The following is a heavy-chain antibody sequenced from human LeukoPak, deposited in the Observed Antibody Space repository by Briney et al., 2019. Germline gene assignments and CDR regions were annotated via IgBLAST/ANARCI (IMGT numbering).Heavy chain of an antibody. D-gene: IGHD3-22*01. CDR3: AKGNSGYYNDAFDI. V-gene: IGHV3-53*01. CDR1: EFIVSINY. CDR2: IYSRGDT. Sequence: GGSLGLSCAASEFIVSINYMTWVRQAPGKGLEWVSLIYSRGDTKYADSVKGRFTISRDKSKNTLYLQMNSLRAEDTAVYYCAKGNSGYYNDAFDIWGQGTMVTVSS. J-gene: IGHJ3*02.